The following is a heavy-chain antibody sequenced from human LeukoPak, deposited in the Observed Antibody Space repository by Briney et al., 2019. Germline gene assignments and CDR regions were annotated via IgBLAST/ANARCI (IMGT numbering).Heavy chain of an antibody. CDR1: GDSVSSNSAA. D-gene: IGHD5-18*01. CDR2: TYYRSKWYN. J-gene: IGHJ4*02. V-gene: IGHV6-1*01. CDR3: ARDIVGYSYSFNSFDY. Sequence: SQTLSLTCAISGDSVSSNSAAWNWIRQSPSRGLEWLRRTYYRSKWYNDYAVSVKSRITINPDTSENQFSLQLNSVTPEDTAVYYCARDIVGYSYSFNSFDYWGQGTLVTVSS.